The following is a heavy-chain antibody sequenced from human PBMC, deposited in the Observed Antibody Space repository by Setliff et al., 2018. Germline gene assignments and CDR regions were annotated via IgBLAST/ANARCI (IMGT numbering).Heavy chain of an antibody. Sequence: SETLSLTCAVSGFFMSSGYYWGWIRQTPGKGLEWIGSIYHSGSTYYNPSLKSRVTISVDTSKNQFSPQLSSVTAADTAVYYCATLTMTIQIWYFDLWGRGNLVTVSS. V-gene: IGHV4-38-2*01. CDR3: ATLTMTIQIWYFDL. J-gene: IGHJ2*01. CDR1: GFFMSSGYY. CDR2: IYHSGST. D-gene: IGHD3-3*01.